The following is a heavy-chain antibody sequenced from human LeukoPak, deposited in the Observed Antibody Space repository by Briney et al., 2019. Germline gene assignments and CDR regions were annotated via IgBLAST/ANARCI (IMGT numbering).Heavy chain of an antibody. CDR3: ARVGDSSGWSPYYFDY. CDR2: MNPSGGST. D-gene: IGHD6-19*01. CDR1: GYTVTSYY. V-gene: IGHV1-46*01. Sequence: ASVKVSCKASGYTVTSYYMHWVRQAPGQALEWMGIMNPSGGSTSYAQKFQGRVTMTRDTSTSTVYMELSSLRSEDTAVYYCARVGDSSGWSPYYFDYWGQGTLVTVSS. J-gene: IGHJ4*02.